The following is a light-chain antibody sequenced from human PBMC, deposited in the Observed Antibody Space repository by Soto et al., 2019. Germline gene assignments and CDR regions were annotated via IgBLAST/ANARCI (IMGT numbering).Light chain of an antibody. V-gene: IGKV3-15*01. CDR2: GAS. CDR1: QSVSSN. CDR3: HQYYSWPRGT. J-gene: IGKJ1*01. Sequence: EIVMTQSPATLSVSTGERATLSCRASQSVSSNLAWYQQKPGQAPRLLIYGASTRATGIPARFSGSGSGTEFTLTISSLQSEDFAVYYCHQYYSWPRGTFGQGTKVDNK.